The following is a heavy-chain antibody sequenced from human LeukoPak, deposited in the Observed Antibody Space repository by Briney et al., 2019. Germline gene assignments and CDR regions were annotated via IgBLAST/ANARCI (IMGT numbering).Heavy chain of an antibody. J-gene: IGHJ4*02. CDR3: ARGGSSWYEDY. Sequence: ASVKVSCKASGYRFTSYGISWVRQAPGQGLEWMGWISVYNGNTRYAQKVQGRVTMTTDTSTSTAYMELRSLRSDDTAVYYCARGGSSWYEDYRGQGTLVTVSS. CDR1: GYRFTSYG. CDR2: ISVYNGNT. D-gene: IGHD6-13*01. V-gene: IGHV1-18*01.